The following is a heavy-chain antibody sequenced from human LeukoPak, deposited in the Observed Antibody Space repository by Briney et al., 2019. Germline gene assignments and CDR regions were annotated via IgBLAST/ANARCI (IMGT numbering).Heavy chain of an antibody. Sequence: GGSLRLSCAASGFTFSTHVMAWVRQAPGQGLEWVSVISGRGDYTYYADSMKGRFTISRDNSKNSLFLQMNSLRAEDTAVYYCAKGPRSSWYHYGMDVWGKGTTVTVSS. J-gene: IGHJ6*04. CDR2: ISGRGDYT. V-gene: IGHV3-23*01. D-gene: IGHD6-13*01. CDR3: AKGPRSSWYHYGMDV. CDR1: GFTFSTHV.